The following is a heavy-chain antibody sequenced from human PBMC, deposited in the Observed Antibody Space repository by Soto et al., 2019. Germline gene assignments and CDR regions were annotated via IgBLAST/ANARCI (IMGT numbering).Heavy chain of an antibody. Sequence: PGGSLRLSCAASGFTFSDYYMSWIRQAPGKGLEWVSYISSSSSYTNYADSVKGRFTISRDNAKNSLYLQMNSLRAEDTAVYYCARDRKYYYDSSGYYDYWGQGTLVTVSS. D-gene: IGHD3-22*01. CDR2: ISSSSSYT. V-gene: IGHV3-11*06. J-gene: IGHJ4*02. CDR3: ARDRKYYYDSSGYYDY. CDR1: GFTFSDYY.